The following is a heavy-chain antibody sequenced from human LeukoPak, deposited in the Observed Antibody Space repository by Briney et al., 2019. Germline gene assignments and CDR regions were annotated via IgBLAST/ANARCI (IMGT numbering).Heavy chain of an antibody. CDR1: GFTFSSYS. V-gene: IGHV3-21*01. CDR3: ARVSCSSTSCYTPDY. Sequence: RSGGSLRLSCAASGFTFSSYSMTWVRQAPGKGLEWGSSISSSSSYIYYADSVKGRFTISRDNAKNSLYLQMNSLRAEDTAVYYCARVSCSSTSCYTPDYWGQGTLVTVSS. D-gene: IGHD2-2*02. CDR2: ISSSSSYI. J-gene: IGHJ4*02.